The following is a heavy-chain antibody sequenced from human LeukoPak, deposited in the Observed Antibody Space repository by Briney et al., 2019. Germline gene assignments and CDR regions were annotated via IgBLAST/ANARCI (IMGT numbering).Heavy chain of an antibody. CDR3: ARVTAVAATGGWFDP. CDR1: GGSISSSSYY. V-gene: IGHV4-39*01. D-gene: IGHD2-15*01. Sequence: SETLSLTCTVSGGSISSSSYYWGWIRQPPGKGLEWIGSIYYSGSTYYNPSLKSRVTISVDTSKNQFSLKLSSVTAADTAVYYCARVTAVAATGGWFDPWGQGTLVTVSS. J-gene: IGHJ5*02. CDR2: IYYSGST.